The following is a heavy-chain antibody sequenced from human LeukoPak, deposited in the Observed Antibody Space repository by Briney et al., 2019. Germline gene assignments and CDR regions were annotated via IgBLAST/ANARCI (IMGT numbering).Heavy chain of an antibody. CDR3: ASPYGSGSYSRFHAFDI. Sequence: SETLSLTCTVSGGSISSSSYYWGWIRQPPGKGLEWIGSIYYSGSTYNNPSLKSRVTISVDTSKNQFSLKLSSVTAADTAVYYCASPYGSGSYSRFHAFDIWGQGTMVTVSS. CDR1: GGSISSSSYY. V-gene: IGHV4-39*07. CDR2: IYYSGST. J-gene: IGHJ3*02. D-gene: IGHD3-10*01.